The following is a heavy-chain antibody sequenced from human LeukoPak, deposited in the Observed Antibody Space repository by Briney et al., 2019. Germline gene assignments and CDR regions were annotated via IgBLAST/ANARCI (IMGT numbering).Heavy chain of an antibody. CDR2: INPNSGST. CDR1: GYTFTGYY. Sequence: ASVKVSCKASGYTFTGYYMHWVRQAPGQGLEWMGWINPNSGSTNYAQKFQGRVTMTRDTSISTAYMELSRLRSDDTAVYYCARDWRHIVVVVAATGVFDYWGQGTLVTVSS. CDR3: ARDWRHIVVVVAATGVFDY. J-gene: IGHJ4*02. D-gene: IGHD2-15*01. V-gene: IGHV1-2*02.